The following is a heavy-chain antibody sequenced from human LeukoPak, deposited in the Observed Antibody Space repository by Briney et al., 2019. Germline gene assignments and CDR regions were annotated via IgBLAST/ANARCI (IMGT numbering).Heavy chain of an antibody. CDR1: GYTFTSYY. CDR3: ARGVGSSGLVSWFDP. CDR2: INPNSGGT. V-gene: IGHV1-2*02. Sequence: ASVKVSCKASGYTFTSYYMHWVRQAPGQGLEWMGWINPNSGGTNYAQKFQGRVTMTRDTSISTAYMELSRLRSDDTAVYYCARGVGSSGLVSWFDPWGQGTLVTVSS. J-gene: IGHJ5*02. D-gene: IGHD3-22*01.